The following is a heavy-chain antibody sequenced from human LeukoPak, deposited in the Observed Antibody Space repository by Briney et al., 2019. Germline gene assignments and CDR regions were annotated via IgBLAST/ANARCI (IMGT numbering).Heavy chain of an antibody. CDR3: ARDRDDHNGYYYFDF. CDR1: GGSISDYY. J-gene: IGHJ4*02. D-gene: IGHD5-24*01. Sequence: PSETLFLTCTVSGGSISDYYWSWIRQPPRKGLEWIGYIYYSGSTNYNPSLKSRVTISVDTSKNQFSLRLNSVTAADTAVYYCARDRDDHNGYYYFDFWGQGTLVTVSS. V-gene: IGHV4-59*01. CDR2: IYYSGST.